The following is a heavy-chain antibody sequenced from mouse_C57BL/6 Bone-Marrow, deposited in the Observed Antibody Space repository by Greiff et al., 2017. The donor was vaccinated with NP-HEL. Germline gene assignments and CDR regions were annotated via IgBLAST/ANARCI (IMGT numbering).Heavy chain of an antibody. CDR2: IDPETGGT. CDR3: TRYPVTTVVAGDY. Sequence: VQLQESGAELVRPGASVTLSCKASGYTFTDYEMHWVKQTSVHGLEWIGAIDPETGGTAYNQKFKGKAILTADKSSSTAYMELRSLTSEYSAVYYCTRYPVTTVVAGDYWGQGTTLTVSS. CDR1: GYTFTDYE. J-gene: IGHJ2*01. V-gene: IGHV1-15*01. D-gene: IGHD1-1*01.